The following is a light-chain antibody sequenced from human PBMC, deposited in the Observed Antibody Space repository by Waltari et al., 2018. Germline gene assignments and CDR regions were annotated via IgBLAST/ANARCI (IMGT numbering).Light chain of an antibody. V-gene: IGKV3-11*01. J-gene: IGKJ4*01. CDR3: QQRSNWPPELT. CDR2: DAS. Sequence: ESEGTQSKETLPSSPGERATLSCRASQSVGTSLAWYQQKPGQAPRILIWDASNRARGTPARFSGSGSGTDFTLTISGLEPEDFAVYYCQQRSNWPPELTFGGGTKVEIK. CDR1: QSVGTS.